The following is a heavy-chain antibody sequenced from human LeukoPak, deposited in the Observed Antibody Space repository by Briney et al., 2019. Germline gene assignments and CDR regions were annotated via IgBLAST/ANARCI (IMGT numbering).Heavy chain of an antibody. D-gene: IGHD2-2*01. CDR2: IRSGSSYI. J-gene: IGHJ4*02. CDR3: XXDPXPFGCSSTACPRYYFDY. Sequence: GGSLRLSCTASGFTFSSYSMNWVRQAPGKGLEWVSSIRSGSSYIYYADSVKGRLTISRDNAKNSLYLQMNSLRAADTAVFSXXXDPXPFGCSSTACPRYYFDYWGQGALVTVSS. CDR1: GFTFSSYS. V-gene: IGHV3-21*01.